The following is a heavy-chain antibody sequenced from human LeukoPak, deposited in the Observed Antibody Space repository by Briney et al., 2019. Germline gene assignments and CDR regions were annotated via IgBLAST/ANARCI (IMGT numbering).Heavy chain of an antibody. CDR2: LTSSGDTT. Sequence: GGSLRLSCAASGFTFSSYSMSWVRQAPGKGLEWVSALTSSGDTTYYGDSVKGRFTISRDNSKNTLYLQMNSLRAEDTAVYSCAKDLTTGTLSFDYWGQGTLVTVSS. V-gene: IGHV3-23*01. CDR3: AKDLTTGTLSFDY. CDR1: GFTFSSYS. D-gene: IGHD1-1*01. J-gene: IGHJ4*02.